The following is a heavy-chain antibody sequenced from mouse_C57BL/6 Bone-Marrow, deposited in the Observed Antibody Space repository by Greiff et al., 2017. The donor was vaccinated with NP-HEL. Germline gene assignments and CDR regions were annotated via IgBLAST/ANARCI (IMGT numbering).Heavy chain of an antibody. V-gene: IGHV7-3*01. CDR1: GFTFTDYY. J-gene: IGHJ4*01. D-gene: IGHD2-4*01. CDR3: ARSIHYDYADDPFYAMDY. CDR2: IRNKANGYTT. Sequence: EVMLVESGGGLVQPGGSLSLSCAASGFTFTDYYMSWVRQPPGKALEWLAFIRNKANGYTTEYSASVKGRFTISRDNSQSILYLQMNALRAEDSATYYCARSIHYDYADDPFYAMDYWGQGTSVTVSS.